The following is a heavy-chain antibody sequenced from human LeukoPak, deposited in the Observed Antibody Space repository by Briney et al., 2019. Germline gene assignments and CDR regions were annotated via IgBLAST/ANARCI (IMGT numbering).Heavy chain of an antibody. CDR2: ISSSSSYI. D-gene: IGHD1-26*01. CDR3: ARDSSGSYYGSY. J-gene: IGHJ4*02. CDR1: GFTFSSYA. V-gene: IGHV3-21*01. Sequence: GGSLRLSCAASGFTFSSYAMSWVRQAPGKGLEWASSISSSSSYIYYADSVKGRFTISRDNAKNSLYLQMNSLRAEDTAVYYCARDSSGSYYGSYWGQGTLVTVSS.